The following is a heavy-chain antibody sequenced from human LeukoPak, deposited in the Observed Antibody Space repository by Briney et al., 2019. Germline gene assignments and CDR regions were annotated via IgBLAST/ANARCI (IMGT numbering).Heavy chain of an antibody. CDR1: GFTFSSYA. CDR2: ISYDGSNK. J-gene: IGHJ4*02. CDR3: GPLTTFDY. D-gene: IGHD1/OR15-1a*01. Sequence: GGSLRLSCAASGFTFSSYAMHWVRQAPGKGLEWVAVISYDGSNKYYADSVKGRFTISRDNSKNTLYLQMNSLRAEDTAVYYCGPLTTFDYWGQGTLVTVSS. V-gene: IGHV3-30-3*01.